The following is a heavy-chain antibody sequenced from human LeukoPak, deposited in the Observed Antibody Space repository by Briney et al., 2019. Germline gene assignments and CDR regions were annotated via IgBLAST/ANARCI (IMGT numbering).Heavy chain of an antibody. CDR1: GYTFTGYY. J-gene: IGHJ4*02. D-gene: IGHD3-9*01. CDR3: ARSPHILTGENFDF. CDR2: INSNSGGT. V-gene: IGHV1-2*02. Sequence: GASVKVSCKASGYTFTGYYMHWVRQAPGQGLEWMGWINSNSGGTNYAQKFQARVTMTRDTSISTAYMELSGLRSDDTAVYYCARSPHILTGENFDFWGQGTLVTVSS.